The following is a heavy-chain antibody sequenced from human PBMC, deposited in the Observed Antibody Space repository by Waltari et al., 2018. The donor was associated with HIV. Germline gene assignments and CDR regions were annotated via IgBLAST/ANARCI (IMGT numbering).Heavy chain of an antibody. Sequence: QVQLVESGGGVVQPGRSLRLSCEAVGLIFSIYGMHWVRQAPGKGLEWVAVIWSDGSNKYYADSVKGRFTISRDNSKNTLYLQMNSLRAEDTAVYYCASAAGPFDNWGQGTLVTVSS. CDR1: GLIFSIYG. V-gene: IGHV3-33*01. J-gene: IGHJ4*02. CDR2: IWSDGSNK. CDR3: ASAAGPFDN. D-gene: IGHD6-13*01.